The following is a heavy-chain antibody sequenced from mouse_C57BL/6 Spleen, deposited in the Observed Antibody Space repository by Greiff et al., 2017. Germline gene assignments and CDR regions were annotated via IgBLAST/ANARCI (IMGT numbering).Heavy chain of an antibody. Sequence: EVQLQQSGPELVKPGASVKISCKASGYTFTDHYMNWVKQSHGQSLEWIGDINPNNGGTSYNQKFKGKATLTVDKSSSTAYMELRSLTSEDSAVYYCARSYGSSYRYFDVWGTGTTVTVSA. D-gene: IGHD1-1*01. CDR2: INPNNGGT. V-gene: IGHV1-26*01. CDR3: ARSYGSSYRYFDV. CDR1: GYTFTDHY. J-gene: IGHJ1*03.